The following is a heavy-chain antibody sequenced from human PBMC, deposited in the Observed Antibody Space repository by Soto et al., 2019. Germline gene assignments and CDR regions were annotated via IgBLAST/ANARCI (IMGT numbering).Heavy chain of an antibody. V-gene: IGHV3-73*01. D-gene: IGHD1-20*01. CDR1: GFSFSGSA. CDR2: IRSRADSYAT. J-gene: IGHJ3*02. CDR3: SRVITTTTSYAFDI. Sequence: EVQLVESGGGLVQPGGSLKLSCAASGFSFSGSAIHWVRQASRKGLEWVGRIRSRADSYATSYTASVKGRFTVSRDDSQKTAYLQMSNLKAEDTAVYYCSRVITTTTSYAFDIWGQGTLVTVSS.